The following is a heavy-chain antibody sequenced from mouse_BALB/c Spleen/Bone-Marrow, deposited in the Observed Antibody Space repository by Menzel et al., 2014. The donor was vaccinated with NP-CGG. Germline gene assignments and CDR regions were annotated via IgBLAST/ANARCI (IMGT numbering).Heavy chain of an antibody. CDR1: GFNIKDTY. CDR3: ARWEYYAMDY. CDR2: IDPANGNT. V-gene: IGHV14-3*02. Sequence: QLQQSGAELVKPGASVKLSCTASGFNIKDTYMHWVKQRPEQGLEWVGRIDPANGNTKYDPKFQGKATITADTSSNTAYLQLSSLTSEDTAVYYCARWEYYAMDYWGQGTSVTVSS. J-gene: IGHJ4*01. D-gene: IGHD4-1*01.